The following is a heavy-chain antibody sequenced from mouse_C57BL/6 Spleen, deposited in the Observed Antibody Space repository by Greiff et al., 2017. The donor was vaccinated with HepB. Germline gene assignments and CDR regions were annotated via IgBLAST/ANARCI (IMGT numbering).Heavy chain of an antibody. CDR2: ISSGGSYT. J-gene: IGHJ3*01. V-gene: IGHV5-6*01. CDR3: ARQGYSNYDFAY. Sequence: SGGDLVKPGGSLKLSCAASGFTFSSYGMSWVRQTPDKRLEWVATISSGGSYTYYPDSVKGRFTISRDNAKNTLYLQMSSLKSEDTAMYYCARQGYSNYDFAYWGQGTLVTVSA. D-gene: IGHD2-5*01. CDR1: GFTFSSYG.